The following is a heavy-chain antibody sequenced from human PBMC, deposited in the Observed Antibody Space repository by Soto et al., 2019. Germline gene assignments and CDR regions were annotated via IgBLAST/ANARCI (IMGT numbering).Heavy chain of an antibody. CDR3: TTYIVAAATVYDH. CDR1: GGSISSYY. J-gene: IGHJ5*02. Sequence: PSETLSLTCTVSGGSISSYYWSWIRQPAGKGLEWIGRIYTSGSTNYNPSLKSRVTMSVDTSKNQFSLKLSSVTAADTAVYYCTTYIVAAATVYDHWGQGTLVTVSS. CDR2: IYTSGST. D-gene: IGHD6-13*01. V-gene: IGHV4-4*07.